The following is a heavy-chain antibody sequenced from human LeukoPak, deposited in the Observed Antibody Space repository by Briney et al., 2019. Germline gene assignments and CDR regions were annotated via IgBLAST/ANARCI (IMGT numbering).Heavy chain of an antibody. Sequence: PGGSLRLSCAASGFTFSSYAMSWVRQAPGKGLEWVSAISGSGGSTYYADSVKGRFTISRDNSKNTLYLQMNSLRAEDTAVYYCAKDYYYGSGSYYIGAFDIWGQGTMVTVSS. CDR1: GFTFSSYA. D-gene: IGHD3-10*01. CDR3: AKDYYYGSGSYYIGAFDI. V-gene: IGHV3-23*01. J-gene: IGHJ3*02. CDR2: ISGSGGST.